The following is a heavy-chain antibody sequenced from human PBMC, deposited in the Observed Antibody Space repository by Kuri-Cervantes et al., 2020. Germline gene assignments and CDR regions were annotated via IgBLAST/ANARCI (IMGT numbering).Heavy chain of an antibody. Sequence: GESLKISCAASGFTFSNAWMSWVRQAPGKGLEWVGRIKSKTDGGTTDYAAPVKGRFTISRDDSKNTLYLQMNSLKTEDTAVYYCTSRSDVPTYYYYYYMDVWGKGTTVTVSS. J-gene: IGHJ6*03. CDR3: TSRSDVPTYYYYYYMDV. CDR1: GFTFSNAW. V-gene: IGHV3-15*01. CDR2: IKSKTDGGTT.